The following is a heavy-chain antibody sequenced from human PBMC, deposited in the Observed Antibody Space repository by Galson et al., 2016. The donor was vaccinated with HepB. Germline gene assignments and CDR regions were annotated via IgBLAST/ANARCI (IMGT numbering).Heavy chain of an antibody. J-gene: IGHJ4*02. D-gene: IGHD3-10*01. CDR3: AKLPRFGVDS. Sequence: SVKVSCKASEYTFTRYYIHWVRQAPGQGLEWMGIINPNGAGTRYAQKFQGRVTMTRDTSTSTVYMELSSLRTEDTAVYYCAKLPRFGVDSWGQGTLVTVSS. CDR2: INPNGAGT. CDR1: EYTFTRYY. V-gene: IGHV1-46*01.